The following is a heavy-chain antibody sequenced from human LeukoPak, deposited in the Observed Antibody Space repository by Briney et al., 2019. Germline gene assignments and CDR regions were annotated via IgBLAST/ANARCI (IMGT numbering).Heavy chain of an antibody. J-gene: IGHJ5*02. CDR3: ARPYYYDSRIDP. CDR2: MYYSGST. Sequence: SETLSLTCTVSGGSISNGDYYWSWIRQPPGKGLEWIAYMYYSGSTYYNPSLKSRVTMSADTSKNQLSLKLSSVPAADTAVYYCARPYYYDSRIDPWGQGILVTVSS. CDR1: GGSISNGDYY. V-gene: IGHV4-30-4*01. D-gene: IGHD3-22*01.